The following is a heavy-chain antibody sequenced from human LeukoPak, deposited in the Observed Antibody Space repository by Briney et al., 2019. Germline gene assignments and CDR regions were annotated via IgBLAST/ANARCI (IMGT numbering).Heavy chain of an antibody. CDR3: ARASSGGDYGDYARGEGQYNWFDP. CDR2: MNPNSGNT. D-gene: IGHD4-17*01. CDR1: GYTFTSYG. J-gene: IGHJ5*02. Sequence: ASVKVSCKASGYTFTSYGISWVRQATGQGLEWMGWMNPNSGNTGYAQKFQGRVTMTRNTSISTAYMELSSLRSEDTAVYYCARASSGGDYGDYARGEGQYNWFDPWGQGTLVTVSS. V-gene: IGHV1-8*02.